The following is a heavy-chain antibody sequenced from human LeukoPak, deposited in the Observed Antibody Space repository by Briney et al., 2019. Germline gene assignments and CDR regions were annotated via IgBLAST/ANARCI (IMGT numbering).Heavy chain of an antibody. D-gene: IGHD6-19*01. CDR3: AREAVAGTARHWYSSAYFDY. J-gene: IGHJ4*02. Sequence: GGSLRLSCAASGFTFSSYWMSWVRQAPGKGLEWVANIKQDGSEKYYVDSVKGRFTISRDNAKNSLYLQMNSLRAEDTAVYYCAREAVAGTARHWYSSAYFDYWGQGTLVTVSS. V-gene: IGHV3-7*01. CDR2: IKQDGSEK. CDR1: GFTFSSYW.